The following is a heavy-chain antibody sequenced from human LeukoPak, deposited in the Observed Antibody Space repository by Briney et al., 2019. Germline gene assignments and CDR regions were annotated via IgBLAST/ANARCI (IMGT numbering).Heavy chain of an antibody. D-gene: IGHD6-13*01. CDR2: ISSNGGTT. V-gene: IGHV3-64D*06. CDR3: VKGGVAPDY. CDR1: GFTFSTYT. J-gene: IGHJ4*02. Sequence: GGSLRLSCSASGFTFSTYTMHWVRQAPGKGLEYVSAISSNGGTTYYADSVEGRFTISRDNSKNTLYLQMSSLRAEDTAVYYCVKGGVAPDYWGQGTLVTVSS.